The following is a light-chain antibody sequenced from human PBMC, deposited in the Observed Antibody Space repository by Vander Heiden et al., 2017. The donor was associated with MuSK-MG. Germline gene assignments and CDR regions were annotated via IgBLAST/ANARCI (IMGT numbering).Light chain of an antibody. CDR2: DSS. Sequence: EIVFTQSPATLSLARGERATLSCSASQSASRYLAWYQQKPGEAPRLLIYDSSIRATGLPARFSGRASATYFTLTISMLEPEDFTVYYFQQRSNCFFTFGDGTKVEIK. CDR1: QSASRY. CDR3: QQRSNCFFT. V-gene: IGKV3-11*01. J-gene: IGKJ3*01.